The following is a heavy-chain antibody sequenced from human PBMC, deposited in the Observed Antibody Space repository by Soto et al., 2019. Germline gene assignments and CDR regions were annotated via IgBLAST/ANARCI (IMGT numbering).Heavy chain of an antibody. V-gene: IGHV4-39*01. Sequence: SETLSLTCTVSGGSISSSSYYWGWIRQPPGKGLEWIGSIYYSGSTYYNPSLKSRVTISVDTSKNQFSLKLSSVTAADTAVYYCAKLAGYCSGNSCHGDYAMDVWGQGTTVPVSS. J-gene: IGHJ6*02. D-gene: IGHD2-2*01. CDR1: GGSISSSSYY. CDR3: AKLAGYCSGNSCHGDYAMDV. CDR2: IYYSGST.